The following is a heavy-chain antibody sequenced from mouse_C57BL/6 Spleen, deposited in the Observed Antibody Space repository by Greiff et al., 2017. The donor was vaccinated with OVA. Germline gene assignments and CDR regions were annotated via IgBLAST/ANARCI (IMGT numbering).Heavy chain of an antibody. CDR2: INPGSGGT. Sequence: QVQLKQSGAELVRPGTSVKVSCKASGYAFTNYLIEWVKQRPGQGLEWIGVINPGSGGTNYNEKFKGKATLTADKSSSTAYMQLSSLTSEDSAVYFCARCEHYIDYWGQGTTLTVSS. D-gene: IGHD2-12*01. J-gene: IGHJ2*01. CDR3: ARCEHYIDY. V-gene: IGHV1-54*01. CDR1: GYAFTNYL.